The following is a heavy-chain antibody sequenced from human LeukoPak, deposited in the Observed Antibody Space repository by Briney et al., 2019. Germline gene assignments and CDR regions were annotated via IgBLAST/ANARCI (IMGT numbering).Heavy chain of an antibody. Sequence: ASETLSLTCAVYGGSFSGYYWSWMRQPPGKGLEGIGEINHSGSTNYNPSLKSRVSISVDTSKNQFSLKLSSVTAADTAVYSCARLGLVYFGDGIDPWGQGTLVTVSS. CDR3: ARLGLVYFGDGIDP. CDR2: INHSGST. V-gene: IGHV4-34*01. J-gene: IGHJ5*02. CDR1: GGSFSGYY. D-gene: IGHD3-16*01.